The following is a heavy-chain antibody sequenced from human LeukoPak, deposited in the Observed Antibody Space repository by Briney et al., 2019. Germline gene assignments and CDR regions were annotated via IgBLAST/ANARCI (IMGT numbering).Heavy chain of an antibody. D-gene: IGHD2-21*01. V-gene: IGHV3-21*01. J-gene: IGHJ5*02. CDR3: ARTYENWFDP. Sequence: KSGGSLRLSCAASGFTFSSYSMNWVRQAPGKGLEWVSSISSSSSYIYYADSVKGRFTISRDNAKNSLYLQMHSLRVEDTAVYYCARTYENWFDPWGQGTLVTVSS. CDR2: ISSSSSYI. CDR1: GFTFSSYS.